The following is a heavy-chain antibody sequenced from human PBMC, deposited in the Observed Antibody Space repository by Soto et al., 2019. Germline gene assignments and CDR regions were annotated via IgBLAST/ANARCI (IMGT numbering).Heavy chain of an antibody. CDR3: ARGIFKSSWFDP. CDR2: IYYSGST. D-gene: IGHD3-9*01. Sequence: PSETLSLTCTVSGGSISSYYWSWIRQPPGKGLEWIGYIYYSGSTNYNPSLKSRVTISVDTSKNQFSLKLSSVTAADTAVYYCARGIFKSSWFDPWGQGTLVTVS. CDR1: GGSISSYY. J-gene: IGHJ5*02. V-gene: IGHV4-59*01.